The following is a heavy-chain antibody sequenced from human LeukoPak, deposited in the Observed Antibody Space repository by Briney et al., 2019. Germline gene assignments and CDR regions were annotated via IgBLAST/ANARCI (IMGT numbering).Heavy chain of an antibody. CDR1: GFTFSNYG. Sequence: GGSLRLSCAASGFTFSNYGMHWVRQAPGKGLEWVAFIRYDGINKYYADSVKGRFTISRDNSKNTLYLQMNSLRAEDTAVYYCAKDATIVYYDSSGPGYWGQGTLVTVSS. V-gene: IGHV3-30*02. CDR2: IRYDGINK. CDR3: AKDATIVYYDSSGPGY. J-gene: IGHJ4*02. D-gene: IGHD3-22*01.